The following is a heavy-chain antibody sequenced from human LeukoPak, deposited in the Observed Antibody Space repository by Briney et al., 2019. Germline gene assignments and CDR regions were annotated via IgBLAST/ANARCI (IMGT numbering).Heavy chain of an antibody. V-gene: IGHV3-23*01. CDR1: GFTFSSYA. Sequence: GGSLRLSCAASGFTFSSYAMYWVRQAPGKGLEWVSTIRGSGGTTYYADSVKGRFTISRDNSKNTLYLQMNSLRAEDTAVYYCARDSLRQWLTIDYWGQGTLVTVSS. CDR3: ARDSLRQWLTIDY. CDR2: IRGSGGTT. D-gene: IGHD6-19*01. J-gene: IGHJ4*02.